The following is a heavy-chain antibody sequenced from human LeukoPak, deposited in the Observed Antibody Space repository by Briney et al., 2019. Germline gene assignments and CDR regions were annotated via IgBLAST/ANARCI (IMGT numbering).Heavy chain of an antibody. CDR3: ARGEVVRGVTYFDY. CDR2: INAGNGNT. V-gene: IGHV1-3*01. CDR1: GYTFTTYA. D-gene: IGHD3-10*01. J-gene: IGHJ4*02. Sequence: ASVKVSCKASGYTFTTYAMRWGRQTPGQRLEWMGWINAGNGNTKYSQKFQGRVTITRNTPASTAYMELSSLRSEDTAVYYCARGEVVRGVTYFDYWGQGTLVTVSS.